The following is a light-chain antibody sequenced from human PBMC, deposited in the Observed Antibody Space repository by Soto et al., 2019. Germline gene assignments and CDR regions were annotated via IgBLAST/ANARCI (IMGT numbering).Light chain of an antibody. J-gene: IGKJ1*01. Sequence: EIVMTQSPVTLSVSPGERATLSCRASQTVTTDLAWYQQKPGQAPRLVIHGASTRATGIPDRFSGSGSGTDFTLTISRLEPEDFAVYYCQQYGSSGTFGQGTMVDI. CDR3: QQYGSSGT. CDR2: GAS. V-gene: IGKV3-20*01. CDR1: QTVTTD.